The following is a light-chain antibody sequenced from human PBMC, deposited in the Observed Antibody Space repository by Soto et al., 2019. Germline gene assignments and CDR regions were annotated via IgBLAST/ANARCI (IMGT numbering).Light chain of an antibody. CDR2: EKN. CDR3: GTWDNSLRAPYI. CDR1: SSNIGNKF. V-gene: IGLV1-51*02. Sequence: QSVLTQPPSVSAAPGQKVPISCSGSSSNIGNKFVSWYQQLPGTAPQLLIFEKNKRPSGIPDRFSGSKSGTSATLGITGLQTGDEADYYCGTWDNSLRAPYIFGTGTKSPS. J-gene: IGLJ1*01.